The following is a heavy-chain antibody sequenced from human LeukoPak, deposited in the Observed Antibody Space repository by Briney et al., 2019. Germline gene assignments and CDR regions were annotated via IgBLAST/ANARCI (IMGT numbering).Heavy chain of an antibody. J-gene: IGHJ6*04. V-gene: IGHV1-69*13. Sequence: GASVKVSCKASGGTFSSYAISWVRQAPGQGLEWMGGIIPIFGTANYAQKFQGRVTITADESTSTAYMELSSLRSEDTAAYYCARSIVVVPAAEYRGDYYYYGMDVWGKGTTVTVSS. CDR3: ARSIVVVPAAEYRGDYYYYGMDV. CDR1: GGTFSSYA. CDR2: IIPIFGTA. D-gene: IGHD2-2*01.